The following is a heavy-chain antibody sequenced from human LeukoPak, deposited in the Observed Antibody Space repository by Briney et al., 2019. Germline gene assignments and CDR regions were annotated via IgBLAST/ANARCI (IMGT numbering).Heavy chain of an antibody. Sequence: SVKVSCKASGGTFSSYAISWVRQAPGQGLEWMGGIIPIFGTANYAQKFQGRVTITADESTSTAYMGLSSLRSEDTAVYYCARGSSSWYGGLDYWGQGTLVTVSS. CDR3: ARGSSSWYGGLDY. V-gene: IGHV1-69*01. J-gene: IGHJ4*02. D-gene: IGHD6-13*01. CDR2: IIPIFGTA. CDR1: GGTFSSYA.